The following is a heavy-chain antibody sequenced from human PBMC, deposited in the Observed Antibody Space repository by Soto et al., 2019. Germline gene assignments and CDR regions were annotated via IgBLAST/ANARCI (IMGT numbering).Heavy chain of an antibody. CDR2: IWYDGSNK. J-gene: IGHJ4*02. D-gene: IGHD6-6*01. CDR1: GFTFSSYG. CDR3: ARSRAGIAARPFDY. V-gene: IGHV3-33*08. Sequence: GGSLRLSCAASGFTFSSYGMHWVRQAPGKGLEWVAVIWYDGSNKYYADSVKGRFTISRDNSKNTLYLQMNSLRAEDTAVYYCARSRAGIAARPFDYWGQGTLVTVSS.